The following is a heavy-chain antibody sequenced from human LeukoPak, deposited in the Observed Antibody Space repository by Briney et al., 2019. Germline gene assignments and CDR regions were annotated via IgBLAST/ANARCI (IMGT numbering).Heavy chain of an antibody. CDR3: ARSLLSAGSGSYGFDP. J-gene: IGHJ5*02. CDR1: GGSISSGDYY. D-gene: IGHD3-10*01. Sequence: SQTLSHTCSVSGGSISSGDYYWSWIRQPPGKGLEWIGHIYYSGSTHHNPSLKSRVTISVDTSKNQFSLKLSSVTATDTAVYYCARSLLSAGSGSYGFDPWGQGTLVTVSS. CDR2: IYYSGST. V-gene: IGHV4-30-4*01.